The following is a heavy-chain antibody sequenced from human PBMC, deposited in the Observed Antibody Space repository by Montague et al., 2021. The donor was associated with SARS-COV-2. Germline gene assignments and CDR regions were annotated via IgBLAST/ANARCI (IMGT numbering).Heavy chain of an antibody. D-gene: IGHD6-13*01. CDR3: ARRRTTAGTWFFDY. J-gene: IGHJ4*02. CDR1: GGSISSGGYY. V-gene: IGHV4-31*03. CDR2: IFYTGTP. Sequence: TLSLTCTVSGGSISSGGYYWSWIRQHPGKGLEWLAYIFYTGTPYYTPSLKSRLSISMDSSKNQFSLGLSSVTAADTAVYYCARRRTTAGTWFFDYWGQGTLVTVSS.